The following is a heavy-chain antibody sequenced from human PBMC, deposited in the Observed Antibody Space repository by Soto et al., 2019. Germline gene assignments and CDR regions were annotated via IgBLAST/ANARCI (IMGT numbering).Heavy chain of an antibody. J-gene: IGHJ1*01. V-gene: IGHV1-46*01. D-gene: IGHD2-21*02. CDR2: INPSGGST. CDR1: GYTFTSYY. CDR3: ARVDCGGDCYWSGEYFQH. Sequence: GASVKVSCKASGYTFTSYYMHWVRQAPGQGLEWMGIINPSGGSTSYAQKFQGRVTMTRDTSTSTVYMELSSLRSEDTAVYYCARVDCGGDCYWSGEYFQHWGQGTLVPVSS.